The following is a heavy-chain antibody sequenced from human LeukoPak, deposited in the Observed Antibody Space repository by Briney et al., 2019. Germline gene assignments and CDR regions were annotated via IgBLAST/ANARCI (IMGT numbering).Heavy chain of an antibody. CDR2: IYSGGST. J-gene: IGHJ4*02. Sequence: GGSLRLSCAASGFTVSSNYMSWVRQAPGKGLEWVSVIYSGGSTYYADSVKGRFTISRDNSKNTLYLQMNSLGAEDTAVYYCARDNTDCSSTSCCFDYRGQGTLVTVSS. V-gene: IGHV3-53*01. D-gene: IGHD2-2*01. CDR1: GFTVSSNY. CDR3: ARDNTDCSSTSCCFDY.